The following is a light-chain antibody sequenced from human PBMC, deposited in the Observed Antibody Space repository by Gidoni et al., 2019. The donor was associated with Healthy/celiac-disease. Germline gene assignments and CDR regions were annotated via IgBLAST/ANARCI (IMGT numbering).Light chain of an antibody. J-gene: IGKJ2*01. Sequence: DIQMTQSPSSLSASVGDRVTITCRASQSISSYLNLYQQKPGKAPKLLIYAASSLQSGVPSRFSGSGSGTDFTLTISSLQPEDFATYYCQQSYSTPYTFGQGPKLEIK. CDR3: QQSYSTPYT. CDR2: AAS. CDR1: QSISSY. V-gene: IGKV1-39*01.